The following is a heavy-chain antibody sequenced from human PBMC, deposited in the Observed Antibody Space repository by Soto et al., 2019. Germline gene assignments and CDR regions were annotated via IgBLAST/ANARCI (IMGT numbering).Heavy chain of an antibody. CDR3: ARDFAYFDS. CDR1: GGSFKGGSYS. V-gene: IGHV4-61*01. CDR2: VDHTGRT. J-gene: IGHJ4*02. D-gene: IGHD3-3*01. Sequence: SETLSLTCTGSGGSFKGGSYSWSWIRQPPGKGLEWIGYVDHTGRTSYNPSLTSPVSISMDTSKNQFSLNLDSVTAADTAVYFCARDFAYFDSWGQGTLVTVSS.